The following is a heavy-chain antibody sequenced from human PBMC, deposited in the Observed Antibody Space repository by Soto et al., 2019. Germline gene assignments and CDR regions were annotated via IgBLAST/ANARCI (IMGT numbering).Heavy chain of an antibody. CDR3: ARDNSSSSYYYYGMDV. CDR1: GYTFTGYY. J-gene: IGHJ6*02. Sequence: ASVKVSCKASGYTFTGYYMHWVRQAPGQGLEWMGWINPNSGGTNYAQKFQGWVTMTRDTSISTAYMELSRLRSDDTAVYYCARDNSSSSYYYYGMDVWGQGTTVTVSS. V-gene: IGHV1-2*04. D-gene: IGHD6-6*01. CDR2: INPNSGGT.